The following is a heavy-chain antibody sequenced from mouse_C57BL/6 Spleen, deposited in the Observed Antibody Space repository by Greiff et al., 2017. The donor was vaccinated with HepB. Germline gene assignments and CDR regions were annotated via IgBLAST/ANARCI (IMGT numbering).Heavy chain of an antibody. CDR2: ISSGSSTI. CDR1: GFTFSDYG. CDR3: ARRSVFDY. Sequence: EVHLVESGGGLVKPGGSLKLSCAASGFTFSDYGMHWVRQAPEKGLEWVAYISSGSSTIYYADTVKGRFTISRDNAKNTLFLQMPSLRSEDTAMYYCARRSVFDYWGQGTTLTVSS. J-gene: IGHJ2*01. V-gene: IGHV5-17*01.